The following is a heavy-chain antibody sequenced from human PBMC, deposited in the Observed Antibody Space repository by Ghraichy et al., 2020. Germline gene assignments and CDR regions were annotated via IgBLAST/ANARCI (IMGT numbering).Heavy chain of an antibody. D-gene: IGHD5-18*01. J-gene: IGHJ4*02. CDR3: ARDRGYSYGYFDY. CDR1: GGSISSGSYY. V-gene: IGHV4-61*02. CDR2: IYTSGST. Sequence: SETLSLTCTVSGGSISSGSYYWSWIRQPAGKGLEWIGRIYTSGSTNYNPSLKSRVTISVDTSKNQFSLKLSSVTAADTAVYYCARDRGYSYGYFDYWGQGTLVTVSS.